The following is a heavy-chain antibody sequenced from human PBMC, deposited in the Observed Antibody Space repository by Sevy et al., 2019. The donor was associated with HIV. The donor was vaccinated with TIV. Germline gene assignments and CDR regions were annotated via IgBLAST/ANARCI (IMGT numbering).Heavy chain of an antibody. V-gene: IGHV3-23*01. J-gene: IGHJ4*02. D-gene: IGHD2-8*02. CDR2: IRISGGNT. Sequence: GGSLRLSCAASGFTFSNYAMSWVRQAPGKGLEWVSSIRISGGNTYYADSVKGRFTISRDNSKNTLYLQMNSLRAEDKAGYYWAKGWTQVRYWYGELDYWGQGSLVTVSS. CDR1: GFTFSNYA. CDR3: AKGWTQVRYWYGELDY.